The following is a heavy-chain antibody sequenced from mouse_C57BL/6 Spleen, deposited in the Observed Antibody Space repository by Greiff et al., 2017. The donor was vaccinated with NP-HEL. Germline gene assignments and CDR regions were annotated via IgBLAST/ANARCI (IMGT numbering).Heavy chain of an antibody. CDR3: ARRGRGKDAMDY. CDR2: IDPSDSYT. Sequence: QVQLQQPGAELVMPGASVKLSCKASGYTFTSYWMHWVKQRPGQGLEWIGEIDPSDSYTNYNQKFKGKSTLTVDKSSSTAYMQLSSLTSEDSAVYYCARRGRGKDAMDYWGQGTSVTVSS. V-gene: IGHV1-69*01. D-gene: IGHD1-3*01. CDR1: GYTFTSYW. J-gene: IGHJ4*01.